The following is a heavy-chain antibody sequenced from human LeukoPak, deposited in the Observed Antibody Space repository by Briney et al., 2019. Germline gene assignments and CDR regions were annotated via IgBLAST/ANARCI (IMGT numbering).Heavy chain of an antibody. CDR2: IGSDNKP. V-gene: IGHV3-23*05. Sequence: PGGSLRLSCAASGFTFSAYAMTWVRQAPGKGLEWVSSIGSDNKPHYSESVKSRFAISRDNSKNTLFLQLHNLRVEDTALYYCARGLHYYVAMDVWGQGTTVTVSS. D-gene: IGHD3-10*02. CDR3: ARGLHYYVAMDV. J-gene: IGHJ6*02. CDR1: GFTFSAYA.